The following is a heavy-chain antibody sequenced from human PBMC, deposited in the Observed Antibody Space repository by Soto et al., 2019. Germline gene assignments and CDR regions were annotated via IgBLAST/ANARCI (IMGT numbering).Heavy chain of an antibody. CDR1: GFTFSSYA. J-gene: IGHJ6*03. CDR2: ISGSGGST. V-gene: IGHV3-23*01. Sequence: GGSLRLSCAASGFTFSSYAMSWVRQAPGKGLEWVSAISGSGGSTYYADSVKGRFTISRDNSKNTLYLQMNSLRAEDTAVYYCAKGIYGDLWFGESSVRTYYYYYYMDVWGKGTTVTVS. CDR3: AKGIYGDLWFGESSVRTYYYYYYMDV. D-gene: IGHD3-10*01.